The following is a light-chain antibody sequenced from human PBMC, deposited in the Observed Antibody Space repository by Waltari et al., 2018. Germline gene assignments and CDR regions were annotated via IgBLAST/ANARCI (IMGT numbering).Light chain of an antibody. J-gene: IGLJ3*02. CDR1: SSDVGAFDY. Sequence: QSALTQPASVSGSPGQSITISCTGTSSDVGAFDYVPWYQHHPGKAPKLMIYEVSNRPPGVSNRFSGYKSGNTASLTISGLQAEDEADYYYLSYTNTAARVFGGGTKLTVL. V-gene: IGLV2-14*01. CDR3: LSYTNTAARV. CDR2: EVS.